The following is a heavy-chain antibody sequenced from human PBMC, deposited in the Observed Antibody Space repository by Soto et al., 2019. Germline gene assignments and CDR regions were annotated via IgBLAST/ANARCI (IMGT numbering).Heavy chain of an antibody. D-gene: IGHD3-10*01. J-gene: IGHJ5*02. CDR1: GYTFTGYY. CDR2: INLNSGGT. Sequence: GASVKVSCKASGYTFTGYYMHWVRQAPGQGLEWMGWINLNSGGTNYAQKFQGWVTMTRDTSISTAYMELSRLRSDDTAVYYCARDLHGSGSYDLTPWGQGTLVTVSS. V-gene: IGHV1-2*04. CDR3: ARDLHGSGSYDLTP.